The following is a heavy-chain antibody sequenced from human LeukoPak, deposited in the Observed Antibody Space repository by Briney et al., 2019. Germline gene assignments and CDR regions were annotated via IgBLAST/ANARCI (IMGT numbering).Heavy chain of an antibody. CDR3: GRGKSCGPHGMDV. CDR1: GFPFSSYA. D-gene: IGHD2-21*01. J-gene: IGHJ6*02. CDR2: ISVSGGST. V-gene: IGHV3-64D*06. Sequence: PGGSLRLSCSASGFPFSSYAMHWVRQAPGEGLEYVSAISVSGGSTSYADSVKGRFTISRDNSKNTLYLQMSSLRAEDTAVFFCGRGKSCGPHGMDVWGQGTPVTVSS.